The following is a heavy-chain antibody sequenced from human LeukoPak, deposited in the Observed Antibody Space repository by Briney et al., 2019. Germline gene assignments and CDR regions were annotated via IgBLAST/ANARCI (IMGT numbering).Heavy chain of an antibody. V-gene: IGHV3-74*01. CDR2: INSDGSST. Sequence: GGSLRLPCAASGFTLSSYWMHWVRQAPGKGLVWVSRINSDGSSTSYADSVKGRFTISRDNAKNTLYLQMNSLRAEDTAVYYCARGVYYYDSSGYYLYYFDYWGQGTLVTVSS. CDR3: ARGVYYYDSSGYYLYYFDY. D-gene: IGHD3-22*01. J-gene: IGHJ4*02. CDR1: GFTLSSYW.